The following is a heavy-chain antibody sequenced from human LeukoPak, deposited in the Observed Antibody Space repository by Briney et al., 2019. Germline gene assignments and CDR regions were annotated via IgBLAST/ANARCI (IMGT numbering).Heavy chain of an antibody. D-gene: IGHD1-20*01. J-gene: IGHJ5*02. CDR1: GDSVSSNSAA. CDR3: ARDTYSITGTPWFDP. V-gene: IGHV6-1*01. CDR2: AYYRSKWYN. Sequence: SQTLSLTCAISGDSVSSNSAAWNWIRQSPSRGLEWLGRAYYRSKWYNDYAVSVKSRITINPDTSKNQFSLQLDSVTPEDTAVYYCARDTYSITGTPWFDPWGQGTLVTVSS.